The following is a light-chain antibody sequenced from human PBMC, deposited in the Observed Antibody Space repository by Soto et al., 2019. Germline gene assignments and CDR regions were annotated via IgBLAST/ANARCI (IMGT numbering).Light chain of an antibody. V-gene: IGKV1-39*01. CDR2: AAS. CDR1: QSISSY. Sequence: DIQMTQSPSSLSASVGDRVTITCRASQSISSYLNWYQQKPGKAPKLLIYAASSLQSGVPSRFSGSGSGTDFTLTISSLQPEDFASHYCQQSYSTPRTFGQGTKLEIK. CDR3: QQSYSTPRT. J-gene: IGKJ2*01.